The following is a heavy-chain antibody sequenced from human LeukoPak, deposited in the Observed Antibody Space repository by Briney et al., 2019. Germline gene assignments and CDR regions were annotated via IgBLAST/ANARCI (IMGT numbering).Heavy chain of an antibody. Sequence: SETLSLTCTVSGGSISSYYWSWIRQPPGKGLEWIGYIYYSGSTNYNPSLKSRVTISVDTSKNQFSLKLSSVTAADTAVYYCARHGGGSSSRAIDYWGQGTLVTVSS. D-gene: IGHD6-6*01. CDR3: ARHGGGSSSRAIDY. V-gene: IGHV4-59*08. J-gene: IGHJ4*02. CDR1: GGSISSYY. CDR2: IYYSGST.